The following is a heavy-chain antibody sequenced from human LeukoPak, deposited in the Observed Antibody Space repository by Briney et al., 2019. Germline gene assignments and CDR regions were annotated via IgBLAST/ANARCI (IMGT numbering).Heavy chain of an antibody. CDR1: GFTLSSYI. Sequence: GGSLRLSCAASGFTLSSYIVNWVRQAPGKGLEWVSSISSSSSYIYYADSVKGRFTISRDNAKNSLYLQMNSLRAEDTAVYYCARVGDSGYASYYFDYWGQGTLVTVSS. J-gene: IGHJ4*02. CDR3: ARVGDSGYASYYFDY. D-gene: IGHD5-12*01. CDR2: ISSSSSYI. V-gene: IGHV3-21*01.